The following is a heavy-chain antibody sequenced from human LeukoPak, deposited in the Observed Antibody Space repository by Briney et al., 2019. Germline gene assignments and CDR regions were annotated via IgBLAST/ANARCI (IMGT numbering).Heavy chain of an antibody. D-gene: IGHD3-22*01. Sequence: GGSLRLSCAASGFTFSSYWMSWVRQAPGKGLEWVANIKQDGSEKYYVDSVKGRFTISRDNAKNSLYLQMNSLRAEDTAVYYCARVSPGYYDSSGYDYWGQGTLVTVSS. CDR2: IKQDGSEK. J-gene: IGHJ4*02. CDR1: GFTFSSYW. V-gene: IGHV3-7*01. CDR3: ARVSPGYYDSSGYDY.